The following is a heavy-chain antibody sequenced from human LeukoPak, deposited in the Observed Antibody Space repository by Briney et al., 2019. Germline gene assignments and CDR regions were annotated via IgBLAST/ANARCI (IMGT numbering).Heavy chain of an antibody. V-gene: IGHV4-4*07. CDR1: GGSVSSYY. D-gene: IGHD2-2*01. CDR2: IHTSGNT. Sequence: PSETLSLTCSVSGGSVSSYYWSWIRQPAGKGLEWIGRIHTSGNTNYNPSLEGRVTMSVDTSKNQFSLKLSSVTAADTAVYYCARDLGQLPPGYYYMDVWGKGTTVTVSS. CDR3: ARDLGQLPPGYYYMDV. J-gene: IGHJ6*03.